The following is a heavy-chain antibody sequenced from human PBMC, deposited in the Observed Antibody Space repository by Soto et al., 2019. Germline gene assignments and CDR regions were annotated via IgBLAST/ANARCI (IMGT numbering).Heavy chain of an antibody. CDR2: IVIDGNRK. V-gene: IGHV3-33*01. D-gene: IGHD1-1*01. CDR3: ARDDAFENENGFDV. Sequence: PGGSPRLSCAASGFTFSRYGFHWVRQAPGKGLEWVAVIVIDGNRKFHADSVEGRFTISRDNSKDTLYLQMNSLRAEDTAVYYCARDDAFENENGFDVWGQGTMVTVSS. J-gene: IGHJ3*01. CDR1: GFTFSRYG.